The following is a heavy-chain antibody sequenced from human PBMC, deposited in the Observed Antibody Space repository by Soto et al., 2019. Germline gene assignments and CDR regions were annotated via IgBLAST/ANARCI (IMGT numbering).Heavy chain of an antibody. D-gene: IGHD3-10*01. CDR2: IIPILGIA. Sequence: GASVKVSCKASGYTFTTYGINWVRQAPGQRLEWMGRIIPILGIANYAQKFQGRVTITADKSTSTAYMELSSLRSEDTAVYYCARDYYGPGSYRYYYYGMDVWGQGTTVTAP. J-gene: IGHJ6*02. CDR1: GYTFTTYG. V-gene: IGHV1-69*04. CDR3: ARDYYGPGSYRYYYYGMDV.